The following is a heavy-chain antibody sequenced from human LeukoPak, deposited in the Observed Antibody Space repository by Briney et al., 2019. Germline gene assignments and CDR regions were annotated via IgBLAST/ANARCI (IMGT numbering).Heavy chain of an antibody. V-gene: IGHV3-73*01. J-gene: IGHJ6*03. CDR2: IRSKANSYAT. CDR1: GFTFSGSA. Sequence: GGSLRLSCAASGFTFSGSAMHWVRQASGKGLEWVGRIRSKANSYATAYAASVKGRFTISRDDSKNTAYLQMNSLKTEDTAVYYCTSEPPVVAMTDYYYYYYMDVWGKGTTVTISS. D-gene: IGHD2-15*01. CDR3: TSEPPVVAMTDYYYYYYMDV.